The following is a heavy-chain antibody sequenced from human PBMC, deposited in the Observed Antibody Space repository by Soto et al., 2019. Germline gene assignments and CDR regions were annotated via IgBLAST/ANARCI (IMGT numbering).Heavy chain of an antibody. CDR2: IIPIFGTA. Sequence: QVQLVQSGAEVKKPGSSVKVSCKASGGTFSSYAISWVRQAPGQGLEWMGGIIPIFGTANYAQKFQGRVTITADESTSTAYMELSSLRSEDRAVYYWARDRRAYYDSRGAFDIWGQGTMVTGSS. J-gene: IGHJ3*02. D-gene: IGHD3-22*01. CDR3: ARDRRAYYDSRGAFDI. V-gene: IGHV1-69*01. CDR1: GGTFSSYA.